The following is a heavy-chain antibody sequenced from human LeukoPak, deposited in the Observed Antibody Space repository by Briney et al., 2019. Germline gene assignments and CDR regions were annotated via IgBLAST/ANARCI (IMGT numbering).Heavy chain of an antibody. CDR2: INSDGSST. V-gene: IGHV3-74*01. D-gene: IGHD1-26*01. CDR3: ARSSGSYNH. CDR1: GFTFSNYW. J-gene: IGHJ4*02. Sequence: PGGSLRLSCAASGFTFSNYWMHWVRQAPGKGLVWVSRINSDGSSTSYADSVKGRFTISRDDAKNTLYLQMNSLRAGDTAVYYCARSSGSYNHWGQGTLVTVSS.